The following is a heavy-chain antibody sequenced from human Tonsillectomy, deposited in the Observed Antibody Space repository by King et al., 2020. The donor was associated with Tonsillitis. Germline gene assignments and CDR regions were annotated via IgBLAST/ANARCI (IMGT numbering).Heavy chain of an antibody. Sequence: DVQLVESGGGLVQPGESLRLSCAASGFTFSSYAMSWVRQAPGKGLELVSGISNIDDITYYTESVKGRFTISRDISKNTLYLLMTSLRAEDTAVYYCAKRFGANSGAFDYWGQGTLVSVSS. D-gene: IGHD4/OR15-4a*01. CDR3: AKRFGANSGAFDY. J-gene: IGHJ4*02. CDR2: ISNIDDIT. V-gene: IGHV3-23*04. CDR1: GFTFSSYA.